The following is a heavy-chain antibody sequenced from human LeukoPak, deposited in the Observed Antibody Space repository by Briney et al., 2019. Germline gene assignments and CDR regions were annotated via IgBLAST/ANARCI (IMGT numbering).Heavy chain of an antibody. CDR1: GFTFSSYA. V-gene: IGHV3-23*01. CDR2: INGSGGST. D-gene: IGHD3-22*01. J-gene: IGHJ4*02. Sequence: GGSLRLSCAASGFTFSSYAMSWVRQAPGKGLEWVSAINGSGGSTYYADSVKGRFTISRDNSKNTLYLQMNSLRAEDTAVYYCARDIYYDSSGYYGSVYWGQGTLVTVSS. CDR3: ARDIYYDSSGYYGSVY.